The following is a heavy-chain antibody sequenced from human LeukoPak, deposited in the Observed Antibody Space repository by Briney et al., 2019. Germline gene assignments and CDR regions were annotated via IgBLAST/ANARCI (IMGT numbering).Heavy chain of an antibody. Sequence: SETLSLTCAVSGYSISSGYYWGWIRQPPGKGLEWIGSIYHSGSTYYNPSLKSRVTISVDTSNNQFSLKLSSVAAADTAVYYCARSPERWLQLLIDYWGQGTLVTVSS. V-gene: IGHV4-38-2*01. CDR1: GYSISSGYY. CDR2: IYHSGST. CDR3: ARSPERWLQLLIDY. J-gene: IGHJ4*02. D-gene: IGHD5-24*01.